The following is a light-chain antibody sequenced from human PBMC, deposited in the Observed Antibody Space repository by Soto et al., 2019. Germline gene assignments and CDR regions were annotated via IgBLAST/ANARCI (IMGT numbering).Light chain of an antibody. CDR2: GNS. CDR1: SSNIGAGSD. V-gene: IGLV1-40*01. CDR3: QSYDSSLSAVV. Sequence: QSVLTQPPSVSGAPGQRVTISCTGSSSNIGAGSDVHWYQQLPGTAHKLLIYGNSNRPSAVPDRFSGSKSGTSASRAITGLQAEDEADYYCQSYDSSLSAVVFGGGTKLTVL. J-gene: IGLJ2*01.